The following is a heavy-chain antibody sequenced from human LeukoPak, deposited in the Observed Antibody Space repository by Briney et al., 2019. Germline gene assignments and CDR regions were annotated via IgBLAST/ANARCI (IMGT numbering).Heavy chain of an antibody. J-gene: IGHJ4*02. D-gene: IGHD6-19*01. V-gene: IGHV4-30-4*08. CDR3: ASSYSSGWYYFDY. CDR1: GGSISSGDYY. CDR2: IYYSGST. Sequence: SQTLSLTCTVSGGSISSGDYYWSWIRQPPGKGPEWIGYIYYSGSTYYNPSLKSRVTISVDASKNQFSLKLSSVTAADTAVYYCASSYSSGWYYFDYWGQGTLVTVSS.